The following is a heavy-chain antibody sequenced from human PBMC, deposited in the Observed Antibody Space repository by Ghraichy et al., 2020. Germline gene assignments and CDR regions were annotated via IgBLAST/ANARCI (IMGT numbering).Heavy chain of an antibody. V-gene: IGHV3-7*01. CDR2: IKQDGSEK. CDR3: ARVVRSWNYYYGMDV. J-gene: IGHJ6*02. CDR1: GFTFSSYW. D-gene: IGHD6-13*01. Sequence: GGSLRLSCAASGFTFSSYWMSWVRQAPGKGLEWVANIKQDGSEKYYVDSVKGRFTISRDNAKNSLYLQMNSLRAEDTAVYYCARVVRSWNYYYGMDVWGQGTTVTVSS.